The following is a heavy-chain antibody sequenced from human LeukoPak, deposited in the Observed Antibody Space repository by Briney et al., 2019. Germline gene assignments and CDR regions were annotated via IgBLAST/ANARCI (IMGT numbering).Heavy chain of an antibody. J-gene: IGHJ4*02. CDR1: GFTFSTYA. V-gene: IGHV3-74*01. CDR2: INSDGSSA. Sequence: GGSLRLSCAASGFTFSTYAMNWVRQAPGKGLVWVSHINSDGSSADYADAVKGRFTISRDNSKNALSLQMNSLRAEDTAVYYCARLTGEALDYWGQGTLVTVSS. D-gene: IGHD1-20*01. CDR3: ARLTGEALDY.